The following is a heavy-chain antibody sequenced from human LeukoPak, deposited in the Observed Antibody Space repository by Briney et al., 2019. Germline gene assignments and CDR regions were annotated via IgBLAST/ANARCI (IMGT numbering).Heavy chain of an antibody. D-gene: IGHD2-21*02. CDR3: ARDPPIVVVTAIPPLDY. V-gene: IGHV1-69*13. J-gene: IGHJ4*02. Sequence: SVKVSCKASGGTFSSYAISWVRQAPGQGREWMGGIILIFGTANYAQKFQGRVTITADESTSTAYMELSSLRSEDTAVYYCARDPPIVVVTAIPPLDYWGQGTLVTVSS. CDR2: IILIFGTA. CDR1: GGTFSSYA.